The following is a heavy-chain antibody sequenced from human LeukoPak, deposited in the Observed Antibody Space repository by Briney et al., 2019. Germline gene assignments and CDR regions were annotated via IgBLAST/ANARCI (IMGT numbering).Heavy chain of an antibody. D-gene: IGHD2-15*01. V-gene: IGHV3-21*01. Sequence: GGSLRLSCAASGFTFSSYSMNWVRQAPGKGLEWVSSISSSSSYIYYADSVKGRFTISRDNAKNSLYLQMNSLRAEDTAVYYCARDHLFLGCYGGSCYSRDYYYYMDVWGKGTTVTVSS. CDR3: ARDHLFLGCYGGSCYSRDYYYYMDV. CDR1: GFTFSSYS. J-gene: IGHJ6*03. CDR2: ISSSSSYI.